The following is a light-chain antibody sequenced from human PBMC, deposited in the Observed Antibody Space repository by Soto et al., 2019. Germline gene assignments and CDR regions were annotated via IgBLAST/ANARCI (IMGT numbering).Light chain of an antibody. CDR3: QQYNSYPLT. Sequence: DIQMTQSPSTLSASVGDRVTITCRASQSISSWLAWYQQKPGKAPKLLIYDASSLESGVPSRFSGSGSGTEFTLAISSLQTDDIATYYCQQYNSYPLTFGGGTKVELK. CDR1: QSISSW. V-gene: IGKV1-5*01. CDR2: DAS. J-gene: IGKJ4*01.